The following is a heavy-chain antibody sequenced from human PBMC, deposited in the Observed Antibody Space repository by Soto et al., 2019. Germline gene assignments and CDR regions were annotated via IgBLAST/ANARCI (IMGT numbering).Heavy chain of an antibody. CDR3: ARERRNEYSSPRAFDY. D-gene: IGHD6-6*01. V-gene: IGHV4-31*03. Sequence: SETLSLTCPVSGGSISSGGYYWSWIRQHPGKGLEWIGYIYYSGSTYYNPSLKSRVTISVDTSKNQFSLKLSSVTAADTAVYYCARERRNEYSSPRAFDYWGQGTLVTSPQ. J-gene: IGHJ4*02. CDR1: GGSISSGGYY. CDR2: IYYSGST.